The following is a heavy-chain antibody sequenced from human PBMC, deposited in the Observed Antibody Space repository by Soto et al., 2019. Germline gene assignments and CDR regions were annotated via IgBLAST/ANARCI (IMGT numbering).Heavy chain of an antibody. J-gene: IGHJ4*02. D-gene: IGHD1-26*01. CDR2: INSVSGGA. Sequence: QVQLVQSGAEVKQPGASVRVSCKASGDTHTIYFIHWLRQAPGQGLEWMGWINSVSGGANYAPSFQGRLAMTRDRSSATAFMELSRLRSDDTAVYYCARGGSYYAHWRQGTLVTVSS. V-gene: IGHV1-2*02. CDR3: ARGGSYYAH. CDR1: GDTHTIYF.